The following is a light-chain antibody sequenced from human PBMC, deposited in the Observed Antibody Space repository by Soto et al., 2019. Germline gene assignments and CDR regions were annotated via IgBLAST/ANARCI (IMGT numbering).Light chain of an antibody. V-gene: IGLV2-14*03. J-gene: IGLJ1*01. CDR2: DVT. CDR1: RGYVGGYNY. Sequence: QSVLTQPASVSGSPGQSITISCSGTRGYVGGYNYVYWHQHHPGKAPKLLIYDVTNRPSGVSNRFSASKSGNTASLTISGLQPEDEADYYCSSYTSRSTYVFGTGTKVTVL. CDR3: SSYTSRSTYV.